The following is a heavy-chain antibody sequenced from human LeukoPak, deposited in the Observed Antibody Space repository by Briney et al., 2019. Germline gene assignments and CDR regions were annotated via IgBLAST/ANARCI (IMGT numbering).Heavy chain of an antibody. Sequence: SQTLSLTCTVSGGSISSGDYYWSWIRQPPGKGLEWIGYIYYSGSTYYNPSLKSRVTISVDTSKNQFSLKLSSVTAADTAVYYCARRSDGDPIFWYFDLWGRGTLVTVSS. CDR1: GGSISSGDYY. CDR3: ARRSDGDPIFWYFDL. D-gene: IGHD3-3*02. V-gene: IGHV4-30-4*01. J-gene: IGHJ2*01. CDR2: IYYSGST.